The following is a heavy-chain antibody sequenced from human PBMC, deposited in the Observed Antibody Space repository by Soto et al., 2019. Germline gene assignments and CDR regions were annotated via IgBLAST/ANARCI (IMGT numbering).Heavy chain of an antibody. J-gene: IGHJ4*02. CDR2: IRYDGSNK. CDR3: ARDPYYYDSSGYFDY. V-gene: IGHV3-33*01. Sequence: GSLRLSCAASGFTFSSYGMHWVRQAPGKGLEWVAVIRYDGSNKYYADPVKGRFTISRDNSKNTLYLQMNSLRAEDTAVYYCARDPYYYDSSGYFDYWGQGTLVTVSS. D-gene: IGHD3-22*01. CDR1: GFTFSSYG.